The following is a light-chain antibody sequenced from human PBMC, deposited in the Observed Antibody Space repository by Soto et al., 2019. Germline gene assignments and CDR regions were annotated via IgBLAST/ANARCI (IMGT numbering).Light chain of an antibody. CDR2: EVT. CDR1: SSDIGAYNY. Sequence: QSVLTQPPSASGSPGQSVTISCTGTSSDIGAYNYVSWYQQHPGKVPKLIIHEVTKRPSGAPDRFSASKSGNTASLTVSGLQAEDEADYYCSSHGGANNFYVFGTGTKVTVL. V-gene: IGLV2-8*01. CDR3: SSHGGANNFYV. J-gene: IGLJ1*01.